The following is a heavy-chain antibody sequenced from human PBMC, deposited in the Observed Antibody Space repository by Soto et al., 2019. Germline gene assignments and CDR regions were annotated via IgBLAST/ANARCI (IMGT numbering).Heavy chain of an antibody. CDR2: ISYDGSNK. D-gene: IGHD2-2*01. V-gene: IGHV3-30*03. CDR3: GTFSEYCSSTSCTGFDY. J-gene: IGHJ4*02. Sequence: LRLSCAVSGGIFSDYGMHWVRQAPGKGLEWVAVISYDGSNKYYADSVKGRFTISRDNSKNTLYLQMNSLRAEDTAVYYCGTFSEYCSSTSCTGFDYWGQGTLVTVSS. CDR1: GGIFSDYG.